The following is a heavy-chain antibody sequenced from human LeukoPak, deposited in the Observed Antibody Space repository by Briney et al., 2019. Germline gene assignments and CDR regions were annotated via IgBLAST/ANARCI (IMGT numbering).Heavy chain of an antibody. J-gene: IGHJ6*04. Sequence: SVKVSCKASGYTFTSYDINWVRQAPGQGLEWMGGIIPIFGTANYAQKFQGRVTITADESTTTAYMELSSLRCEDTAVYYCATGLWFGKYLDVWGKGTTVTISS. D-gene: IGHD3-10*01. V-gene: IGHV1-69*13. CDR2: IIPIFGTA. CDR1: GYTFTSYD. CDR3: ATGLWFGKYLDV.